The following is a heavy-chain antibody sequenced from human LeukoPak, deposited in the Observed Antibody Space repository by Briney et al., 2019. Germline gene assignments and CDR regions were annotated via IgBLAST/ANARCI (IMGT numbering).Heavy chain of an antibody. D-gene: IGHD1-1*01. CDR2: ISGSGGST. CDR3: AKVGSVLEPDGYYFDY. Sequence: GGSLRLSCAASGFTLSSYAMSWVRQAPGKGLEWVSAISGSGGSTYYADSVKGRFTISRDNSKNTLYLQMNSLRAEDTAVYYCAKVGSVLEPDGYYFDYWGQGTLVTVSS. J-gene: IGHJ4*02. CDR1: GFTLSSYA. V-gene: IGHV3-23*01.